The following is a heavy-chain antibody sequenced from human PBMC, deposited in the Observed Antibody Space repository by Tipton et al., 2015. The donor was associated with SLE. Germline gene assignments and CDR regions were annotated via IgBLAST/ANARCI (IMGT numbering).Heavy chain of an antibody. D-gene: IGHD5-12*01. CDR1: GDTISDHY. CDR3: ARPRYSRNGAFDI. Sequence: TLSLTCTVSGDTISDHYWSWIRQPPGKGLEWIGSIYYSGSTYYNPSLKSRVTISVDTSKNQFSLKLSSVTAADTAVYYCARPRYSRNGAFDIWGQGTMVTVSS. V-gene: IGHV4-59*05. J-gene: IGHJ3*02. CDR2: IYYSGST.